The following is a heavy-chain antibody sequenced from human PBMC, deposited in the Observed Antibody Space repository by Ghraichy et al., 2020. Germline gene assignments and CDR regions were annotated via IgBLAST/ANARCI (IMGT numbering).Heavy chain of an antibody. Sequence: SQTLSLTCTVSGGSISSYYWSWIRQPAGKGLEWIGRIYTSGSTNYNPSLKSRVTMSVDTSKNQFSLKLSSVTAADTAVYYCARGIGDYYDSSGYYYGGDAFDIWGQGTMVTVSS. D-gene: IGHD3-22*01. J-gene: IGHJ3*02. CDR3: ARGIGDYYDSSGYYYGGDAFDI. CDR1: GGSISSYY. V-gene: IGHV4-4*07. CDR2: IYTSGST.